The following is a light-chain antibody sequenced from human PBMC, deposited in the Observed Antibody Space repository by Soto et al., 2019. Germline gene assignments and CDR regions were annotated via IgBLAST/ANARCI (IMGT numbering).Light chain of an antibody. V-gene: IGKV3-15*01. CDR3: QQYNNWRT. Sequence: EIVMTQSPGTLSVSQGEGATLFCRASQSVRTKLAWYQQRAGQAPRLLIYGASTRATGIPARFSGSGSGTEFTLTISSLQSEDFAVYYCQQYNNWRTFGQGTKVDIK. CDR1: QSVRTK. J-gene: IGKJ1*01. CDR2: GAS.